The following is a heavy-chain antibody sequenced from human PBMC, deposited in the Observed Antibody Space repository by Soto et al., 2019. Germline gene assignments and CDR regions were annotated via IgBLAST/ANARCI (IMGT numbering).Heavy chain of an antibody. D-gene: IGHD6-19*01. Sequence: QVQLVESGEAVSQLGRSLGLSLAALGFPFISSGMPWAAQAPGRGLEWVAVPSFDESGGNYADSVRGRFTISRDNSNNTLYLQMNSLRAEDTAVYYCAKSPPAVAGYFDYWGQGTLVTVSS. V-gene: IGHV3-30*18. J-gene: IGHJ4*02. CDR1: GFPFISSG. CDR3: AKSPPAVAGYFDY. CDR2: PSFDESGG.